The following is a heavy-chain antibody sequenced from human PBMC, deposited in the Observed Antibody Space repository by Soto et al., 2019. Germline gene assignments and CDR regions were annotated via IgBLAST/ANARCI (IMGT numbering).Heavy chain of an antibody. D-gene: IGHD3-16*01. CDR3: ARDRSYDYIWGSNYYMDV. CDR1: GYTFTSYG. J-gene: IGHJ6*03. CDR2: ISAYNGNT. Sequence: ASVKVSCKASGYTFTSYGISWVRQAPGQGLEWMGWISAYNGNTNYAQKLQGRVTMTTDTSTSTAYMELRSLRSDDTAVYYFARDRSYDYIWGSNYYMDVWGKGTTVTVSS. V-gene: IGHV1-18*01.